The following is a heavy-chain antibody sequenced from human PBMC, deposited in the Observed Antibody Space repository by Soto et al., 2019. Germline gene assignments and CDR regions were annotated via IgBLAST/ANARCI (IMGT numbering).Heavy chain of an antibody. V-gene: IGHV3-23*01. D-gene: IGHD2-15*01. CDR1: GFTFSNYV. J-gene: IGHJ4*01. Sequence: EVQLLDSGGDVVQPGGSLRLSCAASGFTFSNYVMSWVRQAPGKGLEWVAVISGSGGRTYSADSVRGRFTISRDNSKNRLYIQMNSLRAEDTAVYYCAKGNNGGWFLSTIAYWGHGTLVTVSS. CDR3: AKGNNGGWFLSTIAY. CDR2: ISGSGGRT.